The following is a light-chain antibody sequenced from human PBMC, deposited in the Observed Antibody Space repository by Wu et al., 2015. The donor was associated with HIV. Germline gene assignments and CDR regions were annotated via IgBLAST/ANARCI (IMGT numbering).Light chain of an antibody. CDR2: DAS. V-gene: IGKV3-11*01. CDR3: QQRTNWPLIS. Sequence: VLTQSPATVSFYPGERATLSCRASQSVGSDFAWYQQKSGQAPRLLIYDASTRATGIPPRFSGSASGTDFTLTISSLEPEDSAIYYCQQRTNWPLISFGPGTRLEIK. CDR1: QSVGSD. J-gene: IGKJ5*01.